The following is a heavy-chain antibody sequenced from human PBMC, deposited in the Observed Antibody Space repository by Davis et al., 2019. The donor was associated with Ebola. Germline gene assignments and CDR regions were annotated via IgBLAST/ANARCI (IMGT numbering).Heavy chain of an antibody. CDR2: VIPILGIT. CDR3: AGRDKVRPVPGVGNWFDP. V-gene: IGHV1-69*10. CDR1: EYTFTSYP. Sequence: SVKVSCKASEYTFTSYPMHWVRQAPGQGLEWLGGVIPILGITNRSQKFRGRLTITADESTTTVYMELNSLRSEDTAMYYCAGRDKVRPVPGVGNWFDPWGQGTLVTVSS. D-gene: IGHD6-19*01. J-gene: IGHJ5*02.